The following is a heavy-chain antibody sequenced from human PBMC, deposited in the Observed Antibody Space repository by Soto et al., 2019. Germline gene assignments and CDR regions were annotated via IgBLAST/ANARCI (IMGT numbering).Heavy chain of an antibody. Sequence: SVKVSCKASGGTFNSYAISWVRQAPGQGLEWMGGIIPIFGTANYAQKFQGRVTITADESTSTAYMELSSLRSEDTAVYYCARGPAETYSSSSIPYFDYWGQGTLVTVSS. CDR2: IIPIFGTA. V-gene: IGHV1-69*13. J-gene: IGHJ4*02. D-gene: IGHD6-6*01. CDR3: ARGPAETYSSSSIPYFDY. CDR1: GGTFNSYA.